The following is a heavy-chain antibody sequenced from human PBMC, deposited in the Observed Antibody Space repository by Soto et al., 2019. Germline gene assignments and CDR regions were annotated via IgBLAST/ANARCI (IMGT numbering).Heavy chain of an antibody. CDR3: ARWGIAAGDY. D-gene: IGHD6-13*01. J-gene: IGHJ4*02. Sequence: QVQLVESGGGVVQPGRSLRLSCAASGFTFSSYGMHWVRQAPGKGLEWVAVIWYDGSNKYYADSVKGRFTISRDNSKNTPYLQMNSRRAEDTAVYYCARWGIAAGDYWGQGTLVTVSS. CDR1: GFTFSSYG. V-gene: IGHV3-33*01. CDR2: IWYDGSNK.